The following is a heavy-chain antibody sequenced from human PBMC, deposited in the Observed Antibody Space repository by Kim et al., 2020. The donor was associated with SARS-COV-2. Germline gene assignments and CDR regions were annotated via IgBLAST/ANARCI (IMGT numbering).Heavy chain of an antibody. Sequence: GGSLRLSCAASGFTFSSYAMHWVRQAPGKGLEWVAVISYDGSNKYYADSVKGRFTISRDNSKNTLYLQMNSLRAEDTAVYYCATQPADYDFWSGYLGYFDYWGQGTLVTVSS. CDR3: ATQPADYDFWSGYLGYFDY. V-gene: IGHV3-30-3*01. CDR1: GFTFSSYA. J-gene: IGHJ4*02. CDR2: ISYDGSNK. D-gene: IGHD3-3*01.